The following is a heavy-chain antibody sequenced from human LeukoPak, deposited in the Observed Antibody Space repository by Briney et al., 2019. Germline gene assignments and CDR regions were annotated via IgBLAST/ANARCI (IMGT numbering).Heavy chain of an antibody. Sequence: GGSLRLSCAASGFTFSSYSMNWVRQAPGKGLEWVSSISSSSSYIYYADSVKGRFTISRDNAKNSLYLQMNSLRAEDTAVYYCAREESGGSGSYLFDYYYYMDVWGKGTTVTISS. CDR1: GFTFSSYS. D-gene: IGHD3-10*01. J-gene: IGHJ6*03. CDR3: AREESGGSGSYLFDYYYYMDV. V-gene: IGHV3-21*01. CDR2: ISSSSSYI.